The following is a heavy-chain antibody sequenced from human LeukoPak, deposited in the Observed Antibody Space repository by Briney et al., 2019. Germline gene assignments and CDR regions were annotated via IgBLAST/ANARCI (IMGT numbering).Heavy chain of an antibody. J-gene: IGHJ4*02. D-gene: IGHD3-16*02. CDR3: ARGLYDYVWGGYRPPPGYYFDY. CDR1: GYSFTSYW. Sequence: GESLKISCKGSGYSFTSYWIGWVRQMPGKGLEWMGIIYPGDSDTRYSPSFQGQVTISADKSISTAYLQWSSLKASDTAMYYCARGLYDYVWGGYRPPPGYYFDYWGQGTLVTVSS. V-gene: IGHV5-51*01. CDR2: IYPGDSDT.